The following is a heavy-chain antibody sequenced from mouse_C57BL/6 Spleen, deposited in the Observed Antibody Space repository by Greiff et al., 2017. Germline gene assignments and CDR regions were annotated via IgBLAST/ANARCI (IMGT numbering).Heavy chain of an antibody. CDR1: GYTFTSYW. Sequence: VQLQQSGAELVRPGSSVKLSCKASGYTFTSYWMHWVKQRPIQGLEWIGNIDPSDSETHYNQKFKDKATLTVDKSSSTAYMQLSSLTSEDSAVYYCARDGYYGSSYYFDYWGQGTTLTVSS. CDR3: ARDGYYGSSYYFDY. V-gene: IGHV1-52*01. J-gene: IGHJ2*01. D-gene: IGHD1-1*01. CDR2: IDPSDSET.